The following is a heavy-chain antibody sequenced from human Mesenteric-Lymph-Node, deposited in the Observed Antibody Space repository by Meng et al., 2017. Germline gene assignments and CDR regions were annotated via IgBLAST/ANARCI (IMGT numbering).Heavy chain of an antibody. Sequence: GESLKISCAASGFTFSSYDMHWVRQATGKGLEWVSAIGTAGDTYYPGSVKRRFTISRKNAKNTLYLQMNSLKTEDTAVYYCTRDVLPGYSYPYYFDYWGQGTLVTVSS. D-gene: IGHD5-18*01. V-gene: IGHV3-13*01. CDR3: TRDVLPGYSYPYYFDY. CDR2: IGTAGDT. J-gene: IGHJ4*02. CDR1: GFTFSSYD.